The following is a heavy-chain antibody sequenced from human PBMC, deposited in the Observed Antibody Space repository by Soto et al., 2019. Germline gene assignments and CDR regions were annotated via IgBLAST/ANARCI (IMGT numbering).Heavy chain of an antibody. V-gene: IGHV3-23*01. CDR2: ISSTGST. CDR3: AKVGSSAWYHNTYFDF. CDR1: GFTFSSYA. Sequence: GGSLRLSCAASGFTFSSYAMTWVRQAPGKGLEWLSVISSTGSTYFADSVKGRFTISRDNSKNTLSLQMHSLRVDDTAVYYCAKVGSSAWYHNTYFDFPCQAILLTVS. J-gene: IGHJ4*02. D-gene: IGHD6-19*01.